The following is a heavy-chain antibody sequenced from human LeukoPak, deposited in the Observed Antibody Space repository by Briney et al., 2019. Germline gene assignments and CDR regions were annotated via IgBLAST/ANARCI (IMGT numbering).Heavy chain of an antibody. CDR1: GGSISSHY. J-gene: IGHJ4*02. Sequence: SETLSLTCTVSGGSISSHYWSWIRQPPGKGLEWIGYIYYSGSTTYTPSLKSRVTISVDTSKNQFSLKLSSVTAADTAVYYCARSARGSSGVWGQGTLVTVSS. D-gene: IGHD1-26*01. CDR2: IYYSGST. V-gene: IGHV4-59*08. CDR3: ARSARGSSGV.